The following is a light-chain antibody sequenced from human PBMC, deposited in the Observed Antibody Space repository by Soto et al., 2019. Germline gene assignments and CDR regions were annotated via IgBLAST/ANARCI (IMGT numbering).Light chain of an antibody. V-gene: IGKV3-11*01. J-gene: IGKJ1*01. CDR1: QSVSSY. Sequence: EIVLTQSPATLSLSPGERATLSCRASQSVSSYLAWYQQKPGEAPRLLLYDATNRATGIPAKFSGSGSGTEFTLTISSREPEDFAVYYCQQRSNWPPVTFGQGTKVEIK. CDR2: DAT. CDR3: QQRSNWPPVT.